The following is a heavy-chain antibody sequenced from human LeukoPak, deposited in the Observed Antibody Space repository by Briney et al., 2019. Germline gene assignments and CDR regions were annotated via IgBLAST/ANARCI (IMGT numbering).Heavy chain of an antibody. CDR3: ARQINYDFWSGYNNWFDP. J-gene: IGHJ5*02. V-gene: IGHV5-51*01. Sequence: GESLKISCKGSGYSFTSYWIGWVRQMPGKGLEWMGTIYPGDSDTRYSPSFQGQVTISADKSISTAYLQWSSLKASDTAMYYCARQINYDFWSGYNNWFDPWGQGTLVTVSS. CDR2: IYPGDSDT. D-gene: IGHD3-3*01. CDR1: GYSFTSYW.